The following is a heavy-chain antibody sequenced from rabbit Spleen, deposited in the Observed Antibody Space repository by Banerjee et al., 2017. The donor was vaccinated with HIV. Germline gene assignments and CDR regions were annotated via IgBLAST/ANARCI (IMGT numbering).Heavy chain of an antibody. CDR1: GFSFSGGYY. J-gene: IGHJ6*01. CDR3: ARDTSTIFSTYGMDL. D-gene: IGHD1-1*01. Sequence: QQLVESGGGLVKPGASLTLTCKASGFSFSGGYYMCWVRQAPGKGLEWIACIYAGDGTPYYASWVNGRFTGSTTSSTTVTLQMPSLTAADTATYFCARDTSTIFSTYGMDLWGQGTLVTVS. CDR2: IYAGDGTP. V-gene: IGHV1S40*01.